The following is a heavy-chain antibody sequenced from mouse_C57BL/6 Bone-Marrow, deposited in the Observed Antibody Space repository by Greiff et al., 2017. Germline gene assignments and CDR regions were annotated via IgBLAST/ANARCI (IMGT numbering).Heavy chain of an antibody. Sequence: EVQVVESGGDLVKPGGSLKLSCAASGFTFSSYGMSLVRQSPDKRLEWVATISSGGSYTYYPDSVQGRFTITRDNAKNTLYLQISSMKSADTAMYYCARPYGYYEVDYWGQGTAVTVSS. CDR3: ARPYGYYEVDY. CDR1: GFTFSSYG. V-gene: IGHV5-6*01. CDR2: ISSGGSYT. D-gene: IGHD2-3*01. J-gene: IGHJ4*01.